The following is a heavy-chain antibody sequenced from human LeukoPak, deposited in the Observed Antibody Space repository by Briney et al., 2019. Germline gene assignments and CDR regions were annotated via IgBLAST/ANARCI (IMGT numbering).Heavy chain of an antibody. D-gene: IGHD4-11*01. Sequence: GGSLRLSCAASGFTFSSYYMTWVRQAPGKGLEWVATIKDDGSEDYYLDSVKGRFTISRDNAKSSMWLQMNSLRTEDTALYYCAKPRRGTITTGPAYTHWGQGTLVTVSS. J-gene: IGHJ4*02. V-gene: IGHV3-7*03. CDR2: IKDDGSED. CDR1: GFTFSSYY. CDR3: AKPRRGTITTGPAYTH.